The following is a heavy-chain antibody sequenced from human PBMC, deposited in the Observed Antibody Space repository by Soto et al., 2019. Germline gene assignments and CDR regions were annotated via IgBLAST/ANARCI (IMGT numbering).Heavy chain of an antibody. D-gene: IGHD6-6*01. J-gene: IGHJ6*02. Sequence: ASVKVSCKAFGYTFTGYYRHWGRKAPGQGLEWMGWINPNSGGTNYAQKFQGRVTMTRDTSISTAYMELSRLRSDDTAVYYCARGGSSKGGYYYGMDVWGQGTTVTVSS. CDR2: INPNSGGT. V-gene: IGHV1-2*02. CDR3: ARGGSSKGGYYYGMDV. CDR1: GYTFTGYY.